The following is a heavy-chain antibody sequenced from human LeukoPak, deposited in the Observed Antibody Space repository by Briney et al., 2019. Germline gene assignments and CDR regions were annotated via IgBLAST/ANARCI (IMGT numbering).Heavy chain of an antibody. V-gene: IGHV3-48*01. Sequence: GGSLRLFCAASGFTFSSYSMNWVRQAPGKGLEWVSYISSSSSTIYYADSVKGRFTISRDNAKNSLYLQMNSLRAEDTAVYYCARDSGRLVGAPTGYWGQGTLVTVSS. CDR2: ISSSSSTI. CDR1: GFTFSSYS. J-gene: IGHJ4*02. D-gene: IGHD1-26*01. CDR3: ARDSGRLVGAPTGY.